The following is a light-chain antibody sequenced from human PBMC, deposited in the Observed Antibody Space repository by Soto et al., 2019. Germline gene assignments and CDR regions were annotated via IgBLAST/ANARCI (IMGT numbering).Light chain of an antibody. V-gene: IGLV2-14*03. CDR1: SSDVGGYNF. CDR3: SSHTSSRTLV. Sequence: QSALTQPASVSGSPGQSIAISCTGTSSDVGGYNFVSWYQHHPGKAPKLLIYDVTSRPSGVSDRSSASKSGNTASLTISGLQTEDEADYYCSSHTSSRTLVFGTGTKLTVL. CDR2: DVT. J-gene: IGLJ1*01.